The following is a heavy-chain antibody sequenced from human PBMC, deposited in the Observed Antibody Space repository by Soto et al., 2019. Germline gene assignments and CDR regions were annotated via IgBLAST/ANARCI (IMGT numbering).Heavy chain of an antibody. CDR3: ASIILD. Sequence: PGGSLRLSCVASGFTFTNAWMTWVRLAPGKGLEWVAVIWYDGSNKYYADSVKGRFTISRDNSKNTLYLQMNSLRAEDTAVYYCASIILDWGQGTLVTVSS. D-gene: IGHD1-1*01. J-gene: IGHJ4*02. CDR2: IWYDGSNK. V-gene: IGHV3-33*08. CDR1: GFTFTNAW.